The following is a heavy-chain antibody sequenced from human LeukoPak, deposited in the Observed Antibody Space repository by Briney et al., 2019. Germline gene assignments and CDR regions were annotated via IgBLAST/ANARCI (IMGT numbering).Heavy chain of an antibody. Sequence: GGSLRLSCVVSGFTFSSYAMGWVRQAPGKRPEWVSAISGSGGSTYYADSVKGRFTISRDNSKNTLYLQMNSLRADDTAVYYCAKGPLIEVAGTTWDYWGQGTLVTVSS. CDR1: GFTFSSYA. CDR2: ISGSGGST. J-gene: IGHJ4*02. CDR3: AKGPLIEVAGTTWDY. D-gene: IGHD6-19*01. V-gene: IGHV3-23*01.